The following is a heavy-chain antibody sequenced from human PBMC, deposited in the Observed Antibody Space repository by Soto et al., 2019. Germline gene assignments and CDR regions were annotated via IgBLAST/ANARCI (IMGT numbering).Heavy chain of an antibody. CDR1: GYTFTSYG. D-gene: IGHD6-13*01. CDR3: ARAYSSSWSLDYFDY. Sequence: GASVNLSCKASGYTFTSYGISWVRQAPGQGLEWMGWISAYNGNTNYAQKLQGRVTMTTDTSTSTAYMELRSLRSDDTAVYYCARAYSSSWSLDYFDYWGQGTLVTVSS. CDR2: ISAYNGNT. V-gene: IGHV1-18*01. J-gene: IGHJ4*02.